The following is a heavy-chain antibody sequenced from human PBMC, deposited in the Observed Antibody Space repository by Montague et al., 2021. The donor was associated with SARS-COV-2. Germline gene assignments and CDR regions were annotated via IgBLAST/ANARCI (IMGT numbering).Heavy chain of an antibody. D-gene: IGHD6-13*01. CDR2: IYYSGST. CDR1: SGSISSYY. V-gene: IGHV4-59*01. J-gene: IGHJ3*02. Sequence: SETLSLTCTVSSGSISSYYWSWIRQPPGKGLEWIGYIYYSGSTNYIPSLKSRVTISVDTSKNQFSLKLSSVTAADTAVYYCARGAGYSSSWYLAFEIWGQGTMVTVSS. CDR3: ARGAGYSSSWYLAFEI.